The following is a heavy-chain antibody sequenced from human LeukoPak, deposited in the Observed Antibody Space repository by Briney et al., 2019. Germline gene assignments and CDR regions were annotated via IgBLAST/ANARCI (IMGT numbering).Heavy chain of an antibody. Sequence: PGGSLRLSCAASGFTFDDYAMHWVRQAPGKGLEWVSGISWNSGSIGYADSVKGRFTISRDNAKNSLYLQMNSLRAEDTALYYCAKDNDSDILTGYSFDYWGQGTLVTVSS. V-gene: IGHV3-9*01. J-gene: IGHJ4*02. CDR3: AKDNDSDILTGYSFDY. CDR2: ISWNSGSI. CDR1: GFTFDDYA. D-gene: IGHD3-9*01.